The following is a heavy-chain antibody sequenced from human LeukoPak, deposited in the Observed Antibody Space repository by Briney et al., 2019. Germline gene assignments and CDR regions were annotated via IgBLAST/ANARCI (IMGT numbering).Heavy chain of an antibody. V-gene: IGHV4-59*01. D-gene: IGHD1-7*01. Sequence: SETLSLTCTVSGGSISSNYWSWIRQPPGKGLEWIGYIYYSGSTDYNPSLKSRVTISVDTSKNQFSLKLSSVTAADTAVYYCARKGLGGELGGFDSWGQGTLVTVSS. CDR3: ARKGLGGELGGFDS. CDR1: GGSISSNY. J-gene: IGHJ4*02. CDR2: IYYSGST.